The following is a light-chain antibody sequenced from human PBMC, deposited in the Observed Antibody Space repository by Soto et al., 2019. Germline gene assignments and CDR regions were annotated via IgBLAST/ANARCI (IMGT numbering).Light chain of an antibody. J-gene: IGKJ4*01. CDR3: QQRSNWPALT. CDR1: QSVSSY. V-gene: IGKV3-11*01. CDR2: DAS. Sequence: EIVLTQSPATLSLSPGERATLSCRASQSVSSYLAWYQQKPGQAPRLLIYDASNRATGIPARFSGSGSGTGFTRTISSLEPEDFAVYYCQQRSNWPALTFGGGTKVEIK.